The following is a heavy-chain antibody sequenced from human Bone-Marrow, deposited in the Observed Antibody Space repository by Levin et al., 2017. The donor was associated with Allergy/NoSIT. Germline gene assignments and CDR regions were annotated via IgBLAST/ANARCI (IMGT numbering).Heavy chain of an antibody. Sequence: ETLSLTCAASGFIFSTSGMHWVRQAPGRGLEWVSSITGGATTTYYADSVKGRFTISRDNSKNTLYLQMNSLRAEDKAVYFCARTKVEGGDYLDYFDYWGQGTLVTVSS. CDR2: ITGGATTT. V-gene: IGHV3-23*01. CDR1: GFIFSTSG. D-gene: IGHD4-17*01. J-gene: IGHJ4*02. CDR3: ARTKVEGGDYLDYFDY.